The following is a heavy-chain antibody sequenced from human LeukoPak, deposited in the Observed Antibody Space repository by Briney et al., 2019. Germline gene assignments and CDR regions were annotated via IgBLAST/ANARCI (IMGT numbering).Heavy chain of an antibody. Sequence: GGSLRLSCAASGFPVSDYYMNWVRQAPGEGLEWVSTIYSGGSTYYADSVKGRFTISRDNSKNTVYLQMNSLRAEDTAVYYCAKDLGDWIIQAFDIWGQGTMVTVSS. J-gene: IGHJ3*02. V-gene: IGHV3-53*01. CDR1: GFPVSDYY. D-gene: IGHD3/OR15-3a*01. CDR3: AKDLGDWIIQAFDI. CDR2: IYSGGST.